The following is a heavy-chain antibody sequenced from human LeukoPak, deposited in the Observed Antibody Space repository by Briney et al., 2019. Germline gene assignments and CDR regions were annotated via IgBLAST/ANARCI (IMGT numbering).Heavy chain of an antibody. Sequence: PSETLSLTCTVSGGSMTTHHWNWIRQTPGKGLEWIGYVFDSGRTKENPSLKSRVTLSADTSKNQLSLRLSSVTAADTAVYYCTTIKRGNIFGYFDFWGQGILGTVSP. CDR2: VFDSGRT. V-gene: IGHV4-59*11. CDR1: GGSMTTHH. D-gene: IGHD5-18*01. J-gene: IGHJ4*02. CDR3: TTIKRGNIFGYFDF.